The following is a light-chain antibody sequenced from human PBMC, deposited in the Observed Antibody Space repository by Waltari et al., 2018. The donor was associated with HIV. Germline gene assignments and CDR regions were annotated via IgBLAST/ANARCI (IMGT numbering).Light chain of an antibody. Sequence: QSALTQPASVSASPGQSLTISCTGPSSYAGRSNLVSWYQQHPGKAPKVMIYEVSKRPSGVSNRFSGSKSANTASLTISGLQAEDEADYYCCSYAGGSIYVVFGGGTKLTVL. CDR1: SSYAGRSNL. V-gene: IGLV2-23*02. CDR2: EVS. CDR3: CSYAGGSIYVV. J-gene: IGLJ2*01.